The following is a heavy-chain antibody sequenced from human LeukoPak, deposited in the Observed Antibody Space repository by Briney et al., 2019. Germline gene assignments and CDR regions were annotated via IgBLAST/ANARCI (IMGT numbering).Heavy chain of an antibody. CDR3: ARDWDYYDSSGYYSDAFDI. V-gene: IGHV1-2*02. CDR2: INPNSGGT. J-gene: IGHJ3*02. Sequence: ASVKVSCKASGYTFTGYYMHWVRQAPGQGLEWMGWINPNSGGTNYAQKFQGRVTMTRDTSISTAYMELSRLRSDDTAVYYCARDWDYYDSSGYYSDAFDIWGQGTMVTVSS. D-gene: IGHD3-22*01. CDR1: GYTFTGYY.